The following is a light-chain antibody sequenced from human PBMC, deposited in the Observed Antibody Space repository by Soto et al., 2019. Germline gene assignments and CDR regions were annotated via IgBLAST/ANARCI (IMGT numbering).Light chain of an antibody. CDR3: SSYTTSNTLV. V-gene: IGLV2-14*01. Sequence: QSVLTQPASVSGSPGQSITISCTGTSSDVGGYNHVSWYQQFPGKAPKLMIYEVSNRPSGVSDRFSGSKSGNTASLTISGLQAEDEANYYCSSYTTSNTLVFGGGTQLTVL. CDR2: EVS. J-gene: IGLJ3*02. CDR1: SSDVGGYNH.